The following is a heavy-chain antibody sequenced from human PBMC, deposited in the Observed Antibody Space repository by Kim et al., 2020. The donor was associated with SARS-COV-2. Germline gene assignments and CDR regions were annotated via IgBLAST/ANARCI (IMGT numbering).Heavy chain of an antibody. V-gene: IGHV3-30*04. CDR2: MSFDGSNR. D-gene: IGHD3-22*01. CDR3: ARDISSGHYYFDY. CDR1: GLTFRTYA. J-gene: IGHJ4*02. Sequence: GGSPRLSCAASGLTFRTYAMHWVRQAPGKGLEWVAVMSFDGSNRDYADSVKGRFTISRDNSKNTLYLQMNSLRPEDTAVYYCARDISSGHYYFDYWGQGTLVTVSS.